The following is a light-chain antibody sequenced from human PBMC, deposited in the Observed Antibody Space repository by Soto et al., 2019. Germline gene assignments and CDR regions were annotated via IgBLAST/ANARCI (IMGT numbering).Light chain of an antibody. Sequence: QSVLTQPPSASGTHGQRVTISCSGSSSNIGSNYVYWYQQLPGTSHKLLIYRNNQRPSGVPDRFSGSKSGTSASLAISGLRFEYEADYYCAVRDDSLSGLHVVFGGGTKVTVL. CDR2: RNN. CDR3: AVRDDSLSGLHVV. J-gene: IGLJ2*01. V-gene: IGLV1-47*01. CDR1: SSNIGSNY.